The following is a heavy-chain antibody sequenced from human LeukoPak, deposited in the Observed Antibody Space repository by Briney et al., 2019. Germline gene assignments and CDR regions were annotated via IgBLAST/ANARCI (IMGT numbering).Heavy chain of an antibody. CDR3: ARGTYVYYMDV. CDR1: NYSISNSLY. V-gene: IGHV4-38-2*02. Sequence: SEPLSLTCSGSNYSISNSLYWGWLRQPPGKGLEWIGSIYRSGSTSYNPSLKSRVTISLDTSKNQFSLKLSSVTAADTAVYFCARGTYVYYMDVWGKGTTVTVSS. CDR2: IYRSGST. D-gene: IGHD3-16*01. J-gene: IGHJ6*03.